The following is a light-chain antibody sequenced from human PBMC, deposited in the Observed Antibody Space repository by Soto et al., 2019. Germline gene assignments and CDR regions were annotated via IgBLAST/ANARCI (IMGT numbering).Light chain of an antibody. J-gene: IGKJ1*01. CDR1: QSFSNN. CDR2: DVS. CDR3: LQYNNWPRT. V-gene: IGKV3-15*01. Sequence: EIVMTQSPATLSVSPGERVTLSCRASQSFSNNLAWYQQRPGQAPRLLIYDVSTRATDIPARFSGSQSGTEFTLTIGSLQSEDLATYYCLQYNNWPRTFGQGTKVEVK.